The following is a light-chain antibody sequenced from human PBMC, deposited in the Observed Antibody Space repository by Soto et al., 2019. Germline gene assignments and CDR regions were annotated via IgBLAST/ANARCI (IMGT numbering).Light chain of an antibody. Sequence: DIQITQSPSTLSASVGDRVTITCRASQSISNYLNWYQQKPGKAPNLLIYIASNLHSGVPSRFSGSGSGTDFTLTISSLQPEDFATYYCQKSYSTPYNCGQGNTGDIK. J-gene: IGKJ2*01. CDR2: IAS. V-gene: IGKV1-39*01. CDR1: QSISNY. CDR3: QKSYSTPYN.